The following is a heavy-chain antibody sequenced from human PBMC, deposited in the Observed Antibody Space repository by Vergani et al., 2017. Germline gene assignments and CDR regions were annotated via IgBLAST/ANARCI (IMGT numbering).Heavy chain of an antibody. CDR1: GYTFTGYY. J-gene: IGHJ4*02. Sequence: QVQLVQSGAEVKKPGASVKVSCKASGYTFTGYYMHWVRQAPGQGLEWMGWINPNSGGTNYAQKFQGRVTMTRDTSISTAYMELSRLRSDDTAVYYCAREPWARYCSSTSCYRLSDYSYYFDYWGQGTLVTVSS. V-gene: IGHV1-2*02. D-gene: IGHD2-2*01. CDR3: AREPWARYCSSTSCYRLSDYSYYFDY. CDR2: INPNSGGT.